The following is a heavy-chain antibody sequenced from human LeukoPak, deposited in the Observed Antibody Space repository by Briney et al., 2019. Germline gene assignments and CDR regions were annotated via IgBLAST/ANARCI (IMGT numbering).Heavy chain of an antibody. V-gene: IGHV3-23*01. CDR2: ISGSGGST. Sequence: GGSLRLSCAASGFTFSSYAMSWVRQAPGKGLEWVSAISGSGGSTYYADSVKGRFTISRDNSKNTLYLQMNSLRAEDTAVYYCAKDRDCSSTSCYAVPGIFDPWGQGTLVTVSS. CDR3: AKDRDCSSTSCYAVPGIFDP. CDR1: GFTFSSYA. D-gene: IGHD2-2*01. J-gene: IGHJ5*02.